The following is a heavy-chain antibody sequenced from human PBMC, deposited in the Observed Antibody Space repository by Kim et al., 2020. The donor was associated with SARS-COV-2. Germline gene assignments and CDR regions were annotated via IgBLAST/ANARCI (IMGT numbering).Heavy chain of an antibody. J-gene: IGHJ4*02. V-gene: IGHV4-59*01. D-gene: IGHD2-15*01. CDR3: ARTVVVAADYYFDY. CDR1: GGSISSYY. CDR2: IYYSGST. Sequence: SETLSLTCTVSGGSISSYYWSWIRQPPGKGLEWIGYIYYSGSTNYNPSLKSRVTISVDTSKNQFSLKLSSVTAADTAVYYCARTVVVAADYYFDYWGQGTLVTVSS.